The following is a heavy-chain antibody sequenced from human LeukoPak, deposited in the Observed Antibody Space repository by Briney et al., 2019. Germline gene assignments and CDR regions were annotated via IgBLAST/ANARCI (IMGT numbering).Heavy chain of an antibody. J-gene: IGHJ4*02. V-gene: IGHV4-39*07. Sequence: SETLSLTCTVSGASISSRGYSWDWIRQPPGKGLEWIGTIYYSGTTYFNPSLKSRVSISIDTSKNQFSLKLSSVTAADTAVYYCARGTYDSSGYYLDYWGQGTLVTVSS. CDR2: IYYSGTT. D-gene: IGHD3-22*01. CDR1: GASISSRGYS. CDR3: ARGTYDSSGYYLDY.